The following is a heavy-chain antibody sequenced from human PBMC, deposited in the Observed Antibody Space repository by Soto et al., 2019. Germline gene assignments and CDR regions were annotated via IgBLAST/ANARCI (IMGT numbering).Heavy chain of an antibody. V-gene: IGHV4-61*01. J-gene: IGHJ6*02. CDR3: ARVGCSGGSCYSIDYYYAMDV. Sequence: SETLSLTCTVSGGSVSSGSYYWSWIRQPPGKGLEWIGYVYYTGSTNYNPSLKSRVTISIDTSKNQFALKLSPVTAADTAVYYCARVGCSGGSCYSIDYYYAMDVWGQGTTVTVSS. CDR1: GGSVSSGSYY. D-gene: IGHD2-15*01. CDR2: VYYTGST.